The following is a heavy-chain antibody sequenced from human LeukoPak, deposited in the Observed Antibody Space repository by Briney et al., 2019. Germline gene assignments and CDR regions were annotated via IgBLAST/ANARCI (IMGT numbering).Heavy chain of an antibody. V-gene: IGHV4-39*01. CDR3: ARGTWLPDY. J-gene: IGHJ4*02. CDR2: IYYSGST. CDR1: GGSISSSSYS. Sequence: SETLSLTCTVSGGSISSSSYSWGWIRQPPGKGLEWIGSIYYSGSTYYNPSLKSRVTISVDTSKNQFSLKLSSVTAADTAVYYCARGTWLPDYWGQGTLVTVSS. D-gene: IGHD6-19*01.